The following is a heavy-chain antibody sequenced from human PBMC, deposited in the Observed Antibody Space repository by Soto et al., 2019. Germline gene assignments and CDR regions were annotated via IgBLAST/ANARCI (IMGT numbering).Heavy chain of an antibody. J-gene: IGHJ4*02. CDR1: GYTFTGYY. Sequence: ASVKVSCKASGYTFTGYYMHWVRQAPGQGLEWMGWINPNSGGTNYAQKFQGWVTMTRDTSISTAYMELSRLRSDDTAVYYCARDLEFGLVVVPAAMGYWGQGTLVTVSS. D-gene: IGHD2-2*01. CDR3: ARDLEFGLVVVPAAMGY. CDR2: INPNSGGT. V-gene: IGHV1-2*04.